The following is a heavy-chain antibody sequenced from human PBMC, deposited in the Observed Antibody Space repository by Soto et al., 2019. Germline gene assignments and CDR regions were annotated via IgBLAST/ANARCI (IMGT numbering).Heavy chain of an antibody. Sequence: LRLSCAASGFTFSSYAMSWVRQAPGKGLEWVSAISGSGGSTYYADSVKGRFTISRDNSKNTLYLQMNSLRAEDTAVYYCAKVEDIVVVPASFGMDVWGQGTTVTVSS. D-gene: IGHD2-2*01. CDR1: GFTFSSYA. V-gene: IGHV3-23*01. CDR3: AKVEDIVVVPASFGMDV. CDR2: ISGSGGST. J-gene: IGHJ6*02.